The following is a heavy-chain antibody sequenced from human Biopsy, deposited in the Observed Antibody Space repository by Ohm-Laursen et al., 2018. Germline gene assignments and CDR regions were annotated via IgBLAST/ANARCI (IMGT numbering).Heavy chain of an antibody. J-gene: IGHJ4*02. CDR2: IVPVLGHL. Sequence: SVKVSCNASGGTLSSHGISWVRQAPGQGLEWVGRIVPVLGHLNYAQRFQGRVSITADKSTSYVFMELSRLTSGDTAVYYCAADADGYYTEFDYWGPGTLVTVSS. CDR3: AADADGYYTEFDY. CDR1: GGTLSSHG. D-gene: IGHD3-3*01. V-gene: IGHV1-69*04.